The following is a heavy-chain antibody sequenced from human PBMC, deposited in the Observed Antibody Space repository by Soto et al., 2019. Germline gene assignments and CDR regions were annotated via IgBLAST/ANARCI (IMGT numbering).Heavy chain of an antibody. V-gene: IGHV1-2*02. CDR2: INPNGGAT. D-gene: IGHD5-12*01. CDR3: ARESGGATATLDYYYFYMDV. CDR1: GDSFSAFY. J-gene: IGHJ6*03. Sequence: QVQLVQSGAEVKKPGASVKVSCETSGDSFSAFYLHWVRQAPGQGLEWLGWINPNGGATKYAQKFRGRVAMTRDTSIRTAYLELSSLRSDDTAIYYCARESGGATATLDYYYFYMDVWGKGTTVTVSS.